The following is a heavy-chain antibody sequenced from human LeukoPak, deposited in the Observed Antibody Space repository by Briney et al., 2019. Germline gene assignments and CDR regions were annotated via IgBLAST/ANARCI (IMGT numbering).Heavy chain of an antibody. J-gene: IGHJ3*02. CDR3: ARERYNWNDGRNAFDI. CDR1: GFTFSDYY. Sequence: GGSLRLSCAASGFTFSDYYMSWIRQAPGKGLEWVSYISSSGSTIYYADSVKGRFTISRDNAKNSLYLQMNSLRAEDTAVYYCARERYNWNDGRNAFDIWGLGTMVTVSS. V-gene: IGHV3-11*04. CDR2: ISSSGSTI. D-gene: IGHD1-1*01.